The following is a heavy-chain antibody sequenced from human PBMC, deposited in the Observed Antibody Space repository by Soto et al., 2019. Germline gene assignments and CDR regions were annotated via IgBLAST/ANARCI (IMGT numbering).Heavy chain of an antibody. J-gene: IGHJ4*02. CDR2: IYYSGST. CDR1: GGSISSYY. CDR3: ARGEELVAMPPGY. Sequence: QVQLQESGPGLVKPSETLSLTCTVSGGSISSYYWSGIGQPPGKGLEWIGYIYYSGSTNYNPSLKSRVTISVATSKNQFSLKLSSVTAADTAVYYCARGEELVAMPPGYWGQGTLVTVSS. V-gene: IGHV4-59*01. D-gene: IGHD2-15*01.